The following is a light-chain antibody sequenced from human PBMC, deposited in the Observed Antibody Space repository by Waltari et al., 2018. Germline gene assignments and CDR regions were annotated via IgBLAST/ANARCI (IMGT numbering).Light chain of an antibody. V-gene: IGLV3-21*02. J-gene: IGLJ3*02. CDR1: DIGSKS. CDR2: EDK. Sequence: SYVLTQPPSVSVAPGQTATITCGGEDIGSKSVHWYQQKPGQAPVLVINEDKGRPPGTPERFSGSNLGNTAALTITRVEAGDEADYYCQVWHFNNDHVWVFGGGTRLTVL. CDR3: QVWHFNNDHVWV.